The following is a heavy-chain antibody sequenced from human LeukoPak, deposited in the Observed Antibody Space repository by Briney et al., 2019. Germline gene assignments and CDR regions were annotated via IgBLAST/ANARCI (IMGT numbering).Heavy chain of an antibody. CDR2: SNDSGGT. Sequence: SETLSLTCAVYGGTFSGYYWSWIRQPPGKRLEWVGESNDSGGTNYNPSLKSRVTISADKSKNQVSLKLTSVTAADTGVYYCARLSVIVGAALEYYYYYMDVWGQGTTVTVSS. D-gene: IGHD1-26*01. CDR3: ARLSVIVGAALEYYYYYMDV. CDR1: GGTFSGYY. V-gene: IGHV4-34*01. J-gene: IGHJ6*03.